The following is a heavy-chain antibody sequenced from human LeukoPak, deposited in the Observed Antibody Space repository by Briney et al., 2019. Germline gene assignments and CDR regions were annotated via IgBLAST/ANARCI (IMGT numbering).Heavy chain of an antibody. V-gene: IGHV5-51*01. Sequence: GESLKISCKGSGYSFTSYWIGWVRQMPRKGLEWMGIIYPGDSDTRYSPSFQGQVTISADKSISTAYLQWSSLKASDTAMYYCASTPQYSSSWSLPYYFDYWGQGTLVTVSS. CDR2: IYPGDSDT. CDR3: ASTPQYSSSWSLPYYFDY. CDR1: GYSFTSYW. D-gene: IGHD6-13*01. J-gene: IGHJ4*02.